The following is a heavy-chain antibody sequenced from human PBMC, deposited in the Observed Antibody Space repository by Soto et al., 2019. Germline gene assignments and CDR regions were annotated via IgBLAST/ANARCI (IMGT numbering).Heavy chain of an antibody. CDR1: GFSFFSYA. V-gene: IGHV3-23*01. D-gene: IGHD2-8*01. J-gene: IGHJ5*02. CDR2: ISGSGGHT. CDR3: AKIEMGWFAH. Sequence: EVQLLESGGHVVQPGGSLRLSCTGSGFSFFSYAMSWVRQAPGKGLEWVSTISGSGGHTYYADSVTGRFVVSRDNDKNTVYLHMSSLTGEDTAVYFCAKIEMGWFAHWGQGTQVTVSS.